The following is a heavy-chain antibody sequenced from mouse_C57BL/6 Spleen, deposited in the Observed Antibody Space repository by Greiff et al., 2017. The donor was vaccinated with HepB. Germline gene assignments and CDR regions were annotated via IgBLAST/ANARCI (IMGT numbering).Heavy chain of an antibody. J-gene: IGHJ2*01. CDR2: IHPNSGST. D-gene: IGHD1-1*01. Sequence: QVHVKQPGAELVKPGASVKLSCKASGYTFTSYWMHWVKQRPGQGLEWIGMIHPNSGSTNYNEKFKSKATLTVDKSSSTAYMQLSSLTSEDSAVYYCAREGITTVVYFDYWGQGTTLTVSS. CDR1: GYTFTSYW. V-gene: IGHV1-64*01. CDR3: AREGITTVVYFDY.